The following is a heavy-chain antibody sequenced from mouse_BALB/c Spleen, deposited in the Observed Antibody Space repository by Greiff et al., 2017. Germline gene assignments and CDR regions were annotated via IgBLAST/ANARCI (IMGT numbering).Heavy chain of an antibody. D-gene: IGHD1-1*01. CDR2: ISSGSSTI. CDR1: GFTFSSFG. Sequence: EVQVVESGGGLVQPGGSRKLSCAASGFTFSSFGMHWVRQAPEKGLEWVAYISSGSSTIYYADTVKGRFTISRDNPKNTLFLQMTSLRSEDTAMYYCARELRGDYYAMDYWGQGTSVTVSS. J-gene: IGHJ4*01. V-gene: IGHV5-17*02. CDR3: ARELRGDYYAMDY.